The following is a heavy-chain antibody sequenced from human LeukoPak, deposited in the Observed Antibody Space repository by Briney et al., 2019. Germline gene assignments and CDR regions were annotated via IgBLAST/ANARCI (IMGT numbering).Heavy chain of an antibody. D-gene: IGHD6-6*01. Sequence: PGGSRRLSCAASGFTVSSNFMNWVRQAPGKGLEWVSLIYSGGGTYYADSVKGRFTISRDNSKNTLYLQMNSLRAEDTAVYYCATRGRSSSGHGFSLDCWGQGTLVTVSS. CDR3: ATRGRSSSGHGFSLDC. V-gene: IGHV3-66*01. CDR2: IYSGGGT. J-gene: IGHJ4*02. CDR1: GFTVSSNF.